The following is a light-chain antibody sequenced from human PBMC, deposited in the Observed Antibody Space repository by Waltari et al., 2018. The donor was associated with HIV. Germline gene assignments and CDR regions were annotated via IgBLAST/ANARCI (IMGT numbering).Light chain of an antibody. J-gene: IGLJ1*01. V-gene: IGLV2-14*03. CDR3: SSYTSSSTLRV. Sequence: QSALTQPASVSGSPGQSITISCTGTSSDVGGYNYVSWYQQHPGKAPKLMIYDVINRPSGFSDRFSGSKSGNTASLTISGLQAEDEADYYCSSYTSSSTLRVFGTGTKVTVL. CDR2: DVI. CDR1: SSDVGGYNY.